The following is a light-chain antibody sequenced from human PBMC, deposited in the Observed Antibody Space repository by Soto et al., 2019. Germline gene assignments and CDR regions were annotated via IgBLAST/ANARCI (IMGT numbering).Light chain of an antibody. CDR1: SGHSSYA. Sequence: QAVLTQSPSASASLGASVKLTCTLSSGHSSYAIAWHQQQPEKGPRYLMKLNSDGSHSKGDGIPDRFSGSSSGAERYLTISRPPSWGEADYYCQTWGTGIQVFGGGTKLTVL. CDR3: QTWGTGIQV. J-gene: IGLJ2*01. V-gene: IGLV4-69*01. CDR2: LNSDGSH.